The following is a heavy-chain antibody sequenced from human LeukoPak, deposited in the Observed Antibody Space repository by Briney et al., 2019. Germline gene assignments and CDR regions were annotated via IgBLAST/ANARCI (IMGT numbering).Heavy chain of an antibody. CDR3: AKNQWELLEWLPFDY. CDR2: MNPNSGNT. Sequence: ASVKVSCKASGYTFTSYDINWVRQATGQGLEWMGWMNPNSGNTGYAQKFQGRVTITRNTSISTAYMELSSLRSEDTAVYYCAKNQWELLEWLPFDYWGQGTLVTVSS. D-gene: IGHD3-3*01. J-gene: IGHJ4*02. CDR1: GYTFTSYD. V-gene: IGHV1-8*03.